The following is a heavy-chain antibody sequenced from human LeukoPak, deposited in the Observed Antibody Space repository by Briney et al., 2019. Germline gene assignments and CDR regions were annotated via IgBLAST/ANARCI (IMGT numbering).Heavy chain of an antibody. CDR1: GFTFSSYA. Sequence: PGGSLRLSCAASGFTFSSYAMHWVRQAPGKGLEWVSIIYSGGSTYYADSVKDRFTISRDNSKNTLYLQMNSLRAEDTAVYYCAKTGDFDYWGQGTLVTVSS. CDR3: AKTGDFDY. V-gene: IGHV3-53*01. CDR2: IYSGGST. J-gene: IGHJ4*02. D-gene: IGHD7-27*01.